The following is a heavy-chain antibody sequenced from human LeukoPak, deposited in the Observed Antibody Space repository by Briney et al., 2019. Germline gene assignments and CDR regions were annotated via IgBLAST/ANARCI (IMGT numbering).Heavy chain of an antibody. J-gene: IGHJ4*02. CDR3: ARDRKLYAV. CDR2: ISDSSGST. CDR1: GFTFSSYA. V-gene: IGHV3-23*01. Sequence: GGSLRLSCAASGFTFSSYAMTWVRQAPGKGLEWVSAISDSSGSTYYADSVKGRFTISRDNSKNTLYLQVNSLRTEDTAVYYCARDRKLYAVWGQGTLVTVSS. D-gene: IGHD2/OR15-2a*01.